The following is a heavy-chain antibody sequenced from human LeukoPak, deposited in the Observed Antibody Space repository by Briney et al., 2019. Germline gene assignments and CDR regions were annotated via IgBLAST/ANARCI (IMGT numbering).Heavy chain of an antibody. D-gene: IGHD3-22*01. CDR2: IFYSGST. CDR1: GGSISSSSYY. Sequence: PSETLSLTCTVSGGSISSSSYYRGWIRQPPGKGLEWIGSIFYSGSTYYNPSLKSRVTISLDTSKNQFSLRLTSVTAADTAVYSCATSSGYYYAIDQWGQGTLVIVSS. CDR3: ATSSGYYYAIDQ. J-gene: IGHJ4*02. V-gene: IGHV4-39*07.